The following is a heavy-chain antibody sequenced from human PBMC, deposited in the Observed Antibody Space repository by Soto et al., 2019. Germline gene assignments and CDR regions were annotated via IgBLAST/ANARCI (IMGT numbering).Heavy chain of an antibody. Sequence: QVQLVQSGAEVKKPGSSVKVSCKASGGTFSSYTISWLRQAPGQGLEWMGRIIPILGIANYAQKFQGRVTITADKSTSTAYMELSRLRSEDTAVYYCESPSDYGGIEYWGQGTLVTVSS. CDR3: ESPSDYGGIEY. CDR1: GGTFSSYT. CDR2: IIPILGIA. J-gene: IGHJ4*02. V-gene: IGHV1-69*02. D-gene: IGHD4-17*01.